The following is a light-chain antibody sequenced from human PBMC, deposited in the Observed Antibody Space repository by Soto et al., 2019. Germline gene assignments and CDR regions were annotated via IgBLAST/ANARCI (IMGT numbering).Light chain of an antibody. CDR3: SSVTTSGTLV. CDR1: SSDVGAFDS. Sequence: QSALTKPASVSGSPGQSITISCAGTSSDVGAFDSVSWYQHHPGKAPKLIIYAVTNRPSGVSNRFSGSKSGNTASLTISGLQAEDETDYYGSSVTTSGTLVFGGGTKLTVL. J-gene: IGLJ3*02. CDR2: AVT. V-gene: IGLV2-14*03.